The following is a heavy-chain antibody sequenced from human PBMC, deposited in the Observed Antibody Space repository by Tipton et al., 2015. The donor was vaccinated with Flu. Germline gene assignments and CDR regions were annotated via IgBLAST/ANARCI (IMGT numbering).Heavy chain of an antibody. CDR1: GGSIRSFS. Sequence: GLVKPSETLSLICTVSGGSIRSFSWSWIRQPPGKGLEWIGNIHYSGSTNYNPSLKSRVTISVDTSKNQFSLQLNSVTAADTAVYYCARDPSLGMPDYFDYWGQGTLVTASS. D-gene: IGHD2-2*01. CDR2: IHYSGST. V-gene: IGHV4-59*12. J-gene: IGHJ4*02. CDR3: ARDPSLGMPDYFDY.